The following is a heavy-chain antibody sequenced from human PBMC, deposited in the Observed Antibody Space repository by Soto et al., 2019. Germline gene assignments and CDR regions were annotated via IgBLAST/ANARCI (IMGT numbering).Heavy chain of an antibody. CDR2: IYYSGST. CDR3: ARELLATIKTGPGAFDI. V-gene: IGHV4-31*03. CDR1: GGSISSGDYY. J-gene: IGHJ3*02. Sequence: QVQLQEAGPGLVKPSQTLSLTCTVSGGSISSGDYYWNWIRQHPGKGLEWIGYIYYSGSTYYNPSLKSRVTISVDTSKNQVSLRLSSVTAADTAVYYCARELLATIKTGPGAFDIWGQGTMVTGSS. D-gene: IGHD5-12*01.